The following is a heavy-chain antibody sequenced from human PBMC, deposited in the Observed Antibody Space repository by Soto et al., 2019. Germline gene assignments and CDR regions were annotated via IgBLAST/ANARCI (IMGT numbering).Heavy chain of an antibody. CDR1: GFTFSDHF. D-gene: IGHD6-19*01. J-gene: IGHJ4*02. CDR3: TSTQRSSSDWYYY. Sequence: EVQLVESGGGLVQPGGSLRLSCAASGFTFSDHFMDGVRQAPGKGLEWVGRVRHKAGPYMTEYAASVKGRFTISRDESRNSLFLQMNSLQTADTAVYYCTSTQRSSSDWYYYWGQGTLFTVSS. V-gene: IGHV3-72*01. CDR2: VRHKAGPYMT.